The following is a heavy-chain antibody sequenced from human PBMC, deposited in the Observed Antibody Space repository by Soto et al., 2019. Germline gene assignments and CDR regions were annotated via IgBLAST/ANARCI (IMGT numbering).Heavy chain of an antibody. CDR1: GDSVSSNSAA. V-gene: IGHV6-1*01. D-gene: IGHD6-13*01. CDR3: ARDPGHGSSWYGFGYYFDY. Sequence: SQTLSLTCAISGDSVSSNSAAWNWIRQSPSRGLEWLGRTYYRSKWYNDYAVSVKSRITINPDTSKNQFSLQLNSVTPEDTAVYYCARDPGHGSSWYGFGYYFDYWGQGTLVTVSS. J-gene: IGHJ4*02. CDR2: TYYRSKWYN.